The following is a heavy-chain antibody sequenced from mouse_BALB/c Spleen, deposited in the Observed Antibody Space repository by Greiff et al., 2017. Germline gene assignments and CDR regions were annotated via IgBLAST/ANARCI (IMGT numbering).Heavy chain of an antibody. CDR3: ARGMITYAMDY. J-gene: IGHJ4*01. Sequence: EVQGVESGGGLVKPGGSLKLSCAASGFTFSSYAMSWVRQSPEKRLEWVAEISSGGSYTYYPDTVTGRFTISRDNAKNTLYLEMSSLRSEDTAMYYCARGMITYAMDYWGQGTSVTGAS. V-gene: IGHV5-9-4*01. CDR2: ISSGGSYT. D-gene: IGHD2-4*01. CDR1: GFTFSSYA.